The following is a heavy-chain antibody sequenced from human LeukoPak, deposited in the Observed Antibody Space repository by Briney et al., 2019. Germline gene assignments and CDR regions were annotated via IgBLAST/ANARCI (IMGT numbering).Heavy chain of an antibody. D-gene: IGHD3-10*01. J-gene: IGHJ3*02. CDR1: GGTFSSYA. V-gene: IGHV1-69*13. Sequence: SVKVSCKASGGTFSSYAISWVRQAPGQGLEWMGGISAYNGNTNYAQKLQGRVTITADESTSTAYMELSSLSSEDTAVYYCGRDDEGDDDAFDIWGQGTMVTVSS. CDR3: GRDDEGDDDAFDI. CDR2: ISAYNGNT.